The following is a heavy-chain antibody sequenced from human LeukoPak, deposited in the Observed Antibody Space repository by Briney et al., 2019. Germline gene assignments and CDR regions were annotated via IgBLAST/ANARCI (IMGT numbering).Heavy chain of an antibody. J-gene: IGHJ5*02. D-gene: IGHD5-18*01. CDR3: AKELRGYSYGLRNNWFDP. CDR2: VSYDGSNK. Sequence: PGGSLRLSCAASGFTFSSYCMHWVRQAPGKGLEWVAVVSYDGSNKYYADSVKGRFTISRDNSKNTLYLQMNSLRAEDTAVYYCAKELRGYSYGLRNNWFDPWGQGTLVTVSS. CDR1: GFTFSSYC. V-gene: IGHV3-30*18.